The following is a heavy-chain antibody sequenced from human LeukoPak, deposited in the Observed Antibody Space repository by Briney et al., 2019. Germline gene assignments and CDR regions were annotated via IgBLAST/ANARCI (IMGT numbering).Heavy chain of an antibody. V-gene: IGHV1-69*04. CDR2: IIPILGIA. D-gene: IGHD3-9*01. CDR3: AGHLYDILTGYYRDYFDY. CDR1: VGTFISYA. J-gene: IGHJ4*02. Sequence: GASVKVSCKASVGTFISYAISWVRQAPGQGLEWMGRIIPILGIANYVQKFQGRVTITADKSTSTASMELSSLRSEDTAVYYCAGHLYDILTGYYRDYFDYWGQGTLVTVSS.